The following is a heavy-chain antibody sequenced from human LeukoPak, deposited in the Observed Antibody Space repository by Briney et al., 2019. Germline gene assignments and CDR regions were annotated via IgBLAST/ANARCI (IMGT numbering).Heavy chain of an antibody. Sequence: GGSLRLSCAASGFTLSSYGMHWVRQAPGKGLEWVAFIRYDGSNEYYAESVKGRFTTSRDNPKNTLYLRMNSVRAEDTAVYYCAKDILSYEQFGLAFDYWGQGTLVTVSS. CDR1: GFTLSSYG. V-gene: IGHV3-30*02. J-gene: IGHJ4*02. CDR3: AKDILSYEQFGLAFDY. CDR2: IRYDGSNE. D-gene: IGHD3-16*02.